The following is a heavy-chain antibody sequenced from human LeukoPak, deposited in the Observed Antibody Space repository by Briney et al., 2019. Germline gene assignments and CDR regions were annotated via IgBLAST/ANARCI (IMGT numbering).Heavy chain of an antibody. V-gene: IGHV3-20*04. CDR2: INWNGGSR. J-gene: IGHJ4*02. D-gene: IGHD6-19*01. Sequence: GGSLRLSCAASGFTFDDYGMSWVRQAPGQGLEWVSGINWNGGSRGYADSVKGRFTISRDNAKNSLYLQMNSLRAEDKALYYCARALAVADAYYFDYWGQGTLVTVSS. CDR1: GFTFDDYG. CDR3: ARALAVADAYYFDY.